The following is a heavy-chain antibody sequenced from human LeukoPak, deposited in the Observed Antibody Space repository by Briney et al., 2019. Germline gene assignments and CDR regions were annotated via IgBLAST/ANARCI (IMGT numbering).Heavy chain of an antibody. CDR1: GYTFTGYY. J-gene: IGHJ4*01. D-gene: IGHD6-19*01. CDR2: INPNSGDT. Sequence: ASVKVSCKASGYTFTGYYMHWVRQAPGQGLEWMGWINPNSGDTNYAQKFQGRVTMTRDTSISTAYMELSRLRSDDTAVYYCARDKSGNSGWYSYFDYWGHGTLVTVSS. V-gene: IGHV1-2*02. CDR3: ARDKSGNSGWYSYFDY.